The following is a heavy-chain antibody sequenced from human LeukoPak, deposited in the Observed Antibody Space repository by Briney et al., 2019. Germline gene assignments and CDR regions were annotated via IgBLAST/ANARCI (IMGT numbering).Heavy chain of an antibody. CDR1: GYSISSGYY. D-gene: IGHD3-10*01. Sequence: PSETLSLTCTVSGYSISSGYYWGWIRQPPGKGLEWIGSIYHSGSTYYNPSLKSRVTISVDTSKNQFSLKLSSVTAADTAVYYCARGFYGAGSHFDYWGQGTLVTVSS. V-gene: IGHV4-38-2*02. CDR2: IYHSGST. CDR3: ARGFYGAGSHFDY. J-gene: IGHJ4*02.